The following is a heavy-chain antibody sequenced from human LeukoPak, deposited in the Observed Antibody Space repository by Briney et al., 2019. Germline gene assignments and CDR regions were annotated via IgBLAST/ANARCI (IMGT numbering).Heavy chain of an antibody. Sequence: GGSLRLSCAASGFTFSSYAMSWVRPAPGKGLEWVSAISGSGGSTYYADSVKGRFTISRDNSKNTLYLQMNSLRAEDTAVYYCAKRSRFGELFATAYYYGMDVWGQGTTVTVSS. V-gene: IGHV3-23*01. CDR3: AKRSRFGELFATAYYYGMDV. CDR1: GFTFSSYA. CDR2: ISGSGGST. J-gene: IGHJ6*02. D-gene: IGHD3-10*01.